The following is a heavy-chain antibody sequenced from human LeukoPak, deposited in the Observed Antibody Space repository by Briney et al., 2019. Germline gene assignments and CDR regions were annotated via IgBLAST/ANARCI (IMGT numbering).Heavy chain of an antibody. CDR3: TTPASRSPYYYCVIDV. CDR2: IKSKFDDATT. V-gene: IGHV3-15*01. CDR1: GFTFSDAW. D-gene: IGHD2-2*01. Sequence: PGRSLRLSCAASGFTFSDAWMTWVRQAPGKGLEWVGCIKSKFDDATTDYAAPVKGRLIISRDDSRNTLYLQMGSLKTEDTAVYYCTTPASRSPYYYCVIDVWGQGTTVTVSS. J-gene: IGHJ6*02.